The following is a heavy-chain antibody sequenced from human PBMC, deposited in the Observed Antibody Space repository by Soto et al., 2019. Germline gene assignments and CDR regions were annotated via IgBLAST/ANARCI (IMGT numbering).Heavy chain of an antibody. D-gene: IGHD5-12*01. J-gene: IGHJ4*02. V-gene: IGHV1-8*01. Sequence: VQLVQSGAEVKKPGASVKVSCKASGYTFTSYDINWVRQATGQGLEWMGWMTPNSGNTGYAQKFKGRVNMTRNSSISTAYMELSSLRSEDTAVYDCAREGRGYSGYEGSEYWGQGTLVTVSS. CDR3: AREGRGYSGYEGSEY. CDR1: GYTFTSYD. CDR2: MTPNSGNT.